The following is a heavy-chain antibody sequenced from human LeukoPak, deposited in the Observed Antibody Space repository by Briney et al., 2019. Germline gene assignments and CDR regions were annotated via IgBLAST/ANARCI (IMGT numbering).Heavy chain of an antibody. CDR2: ISGDGGST. CDR1: GFTFGGNA. J-gene: IGHJ3*02. Sequence: GGSLRLSCAASGFTFGGNAIHWVRQAPGKGLERVSLISGDGGSTYYADSEKGRFTISRDNSKTSLYLQMNCLRTEDTALYYCAKTFRSGSYLDAFDIWGQGTMVSVSS. D-gene: IGHD1-26*01. CDR3: AKTFRSGSYLDAFDI. V-gene: IGHV3-43*02.